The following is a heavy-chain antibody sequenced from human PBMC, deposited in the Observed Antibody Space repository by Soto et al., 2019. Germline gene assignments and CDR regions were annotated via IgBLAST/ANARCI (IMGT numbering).Heavy chain of an antibody. CDR3: AKARHGSGTYSYFDY. Sequence: QVQLVESGGGVVQPGRSLRLSCAASGFTFSSYAMHWVRQAPGNGLGWVAVIWYDGSNKNYADSVKGRFTISRDNSKNTLYLQMNSLRTEDTAVYYCAKARHGSGTYSYFDYWGQGILVTVSS. CDR2: IWYDGSNK. J-gene: IGHJ4*02. D-gene: IGHD3-10*01. CDR1: GFTFSSYA. V-gene: IGHV3-30*18.